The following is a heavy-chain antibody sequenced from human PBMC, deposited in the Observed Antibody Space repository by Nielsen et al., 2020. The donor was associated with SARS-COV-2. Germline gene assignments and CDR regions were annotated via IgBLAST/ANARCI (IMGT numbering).Heavy chain of an antibody. V-gene: IGHV3-21*01. CDR2: ISSSSSYI. CDR3: ARGFGDSSGYVQHDDTIDY. Sequence: VRQAPGKGLEWVSSISSSSSYIYYADSVKGRFTISRDNAKNPLYLQMNSLRAEDTAVYYCARGFGDSSGYVQHDDTIDYWGQGTLVTVSS. J-gene: IGHJ4*02. D-gene: IGHD3-22*01.